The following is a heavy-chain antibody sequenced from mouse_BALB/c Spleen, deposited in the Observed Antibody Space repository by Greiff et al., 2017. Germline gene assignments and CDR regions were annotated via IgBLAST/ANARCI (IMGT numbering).Heavy chain of an antibody. V-gene: IGHV7-3*02. CDR2: IRNKANGYTT. D-gene: IGHD1-1*01. J-gene: IGHJ4*01. CDR1: GFTFTDYY. CDR3: ARFITTGAMDY. Sequence: EVQLVESGGGLVQPGGSLRLSCATSGFTFTDYYMSLVRQPPGKALEWLGFIRNKANGYTTEYSASVKGRFTISRDNSQSILYLQMNTLRAEDSATYYCARFITTGAMDYWGQGTSVTVSS.